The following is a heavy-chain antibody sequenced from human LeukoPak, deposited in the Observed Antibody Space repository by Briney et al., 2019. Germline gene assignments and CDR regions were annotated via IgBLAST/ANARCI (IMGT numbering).Heavy chain of an antibody. CDR2: ISAYNGNT. J-gene: IGHJ5*02. V-gene: IGHV1-18*01. D-gene: IGHD3-10*01. CDR1: GYTFTSYG. Sequence: ASVKVSRKASGYTFTSYGISWVRQAAGQGLEWMGWISAYNGNTNYAQKLQGRVTMTTDTSTSTAYMELRSLRSDDTAVYYCARVVYYGSRRPPFDPWGQGTLVTVSS. CDR3: ARVVYYGSRRPPFDP.